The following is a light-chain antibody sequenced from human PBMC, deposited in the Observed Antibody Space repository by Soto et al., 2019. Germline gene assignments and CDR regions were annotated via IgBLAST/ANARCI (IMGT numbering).Light chain of an antibody. Sequence: QSALTQSPSASGTPGQGVTMSCSGSTSNIGSKTVNWYRQLPGTAPKLLIYSNDQRPSGVPDRFSGSKSGTSASLAISGLQSEDEADYYCAAWDASLNGYVFGTGTKVTVL. CDR1: TSNIGSKT. CDR2: SND. CDR3: AAWDASLNGYV. J-gene: IGLJ1*01. V-gene: IGLV1-44*01.